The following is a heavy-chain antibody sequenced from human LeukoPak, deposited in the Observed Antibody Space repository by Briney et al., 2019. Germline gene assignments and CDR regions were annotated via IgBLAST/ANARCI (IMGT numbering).Heavy chain of an antibody. CDR3: AGVLRLGELIPSSYYYGMDV. CDR2: IYYSGST. V-gene: IGHV4-59*01. D-gene: IGHD3-16*01. CDR1: GGSISSYY. J-gene: IGHJ6*02. Sequence: SETLSLTCTVSGGSISSYYWSWIRQPPGKGLEWIGYIYYSGSTNYNPSLKSRVTISVDTSKNQFSLKLSSVTAADTAVYYCAGVLRLGELIPSSYYYGMDVWGQGTTVTVSS.